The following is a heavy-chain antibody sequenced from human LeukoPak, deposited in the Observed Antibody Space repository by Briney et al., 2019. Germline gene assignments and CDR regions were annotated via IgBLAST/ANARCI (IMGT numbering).Heavy chain of an antibody. CDR1: GFTFSSYA. CDR2: ISGSGGST. CDR3: AKDVSGSYSSTFDY. J-gene: IGHJ4*02. D-gene: IGHD1-26*01. V-gene: IGHV3-23*01. Sequence: PGGSLRLSCAASGFTFSSYAMSWVRQAPGKGLEWVSAISGSGGSTYYADSVKGRFTISRDNSKNTLYLQMNSLRGEDTAVYYCAKDVSGSYSSTFDYWGQGTMVTASS.